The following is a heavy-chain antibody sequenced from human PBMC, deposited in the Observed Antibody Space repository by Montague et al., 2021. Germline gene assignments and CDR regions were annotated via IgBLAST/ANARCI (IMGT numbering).Heavy chain of an antibody. CDR3: ARDRAAAGS. V-gene: IGHV3-7*01. J-gene: IGHJ5*01. CDR1: GITFDYYW. CDR2: INEDGSEK. D-gene: IGHD6-13*01. Sequence: SLRLSCAASGITFDYYWVSWVRQAPGKGLEWVANINEDGSEKNYVDSARGRFSISRDNTKNSLYLQMNSLRVEDTAVYYCARDRAAAGSWGHGTLVIVSS.